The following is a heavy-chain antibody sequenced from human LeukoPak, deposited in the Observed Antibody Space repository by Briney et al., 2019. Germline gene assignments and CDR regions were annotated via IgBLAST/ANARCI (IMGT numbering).Heavy chain of an antibody. CDR3: ARGRGRYYYDSSGRVCDY. D-gene: IGHD3-22*01. V-gene: IGHV4-34*01. CDR1: GGSFSGYY. J-gene: IGHJ4*02. Sequence: SETLSLTCAVYGGSFSGYYWSWIRQPPGKGLEWIGEINHSGSTNYNPSLNSRVTISVDTSKNQFSLKLSSVTAADTAVYYCARGRGRYYYDSSGRVCDYWGQGTLVTVSS. CDR2: INHSGST.